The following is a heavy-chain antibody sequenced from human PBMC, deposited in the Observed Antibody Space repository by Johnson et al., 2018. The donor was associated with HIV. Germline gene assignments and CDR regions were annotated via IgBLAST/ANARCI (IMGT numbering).Heavy chain of an antibody. CDR1: GFTFSDYY. CDR2: ISYDGSNK. V-gene: IGHV3-30*03. Sequence: QVQLVESGGGLVKPGGSLRLSCAASGFTFSDYYMSWIRQAPGKGLEWVAVISYDGSNKYYADSVKGRFTISRDNSKNTLYLQMNSLRAEDTAVYYCARDGGIAATDAFDIWGQGTMVTVSS. CDR3: ARDGGIAATDAFDI. J-gene: IGHJ3*02. D-gene: IGHD6-13*01.